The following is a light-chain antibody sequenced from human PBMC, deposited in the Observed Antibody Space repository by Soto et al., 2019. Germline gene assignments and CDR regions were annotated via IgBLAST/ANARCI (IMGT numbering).Light chain of an antibody. CDR2: DAS. Sequence: DIVLTQSPATLSLSPGERATISCRASQSVSSYLAWYQQKPGQGPRLLIHDASKRATDIPARFTGSGSGTDFTLTISSLEPEDFAVYFCQQRSTWTFGQGTKVEV. V-gene: IGKV3-11*01. J-gene: IGKJ1*01. CDR3: QQRSTWT. CDR1: QSVSSY.